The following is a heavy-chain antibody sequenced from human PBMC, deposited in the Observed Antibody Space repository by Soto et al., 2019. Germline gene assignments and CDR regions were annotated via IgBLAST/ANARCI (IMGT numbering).Heavy chain of an antibody. J-gene: IGHJ4*02. CDR1: GGSISSSSYY. V-gene: IGHV4-39*01. CDR2: IYYSGST. D-gene: IGHD5-18*01. CDR3: ARLDRDGYSG. Sequence: SETLSLTCTVSGGSISSSSYYWGWIRQPPGKGLEWIGSIYYSGSTYYNPSLKSRVTISVDTSKNQFSLKLSSVTAADTAVYYCARLDRDGYSGWGQGTLVTVSS.